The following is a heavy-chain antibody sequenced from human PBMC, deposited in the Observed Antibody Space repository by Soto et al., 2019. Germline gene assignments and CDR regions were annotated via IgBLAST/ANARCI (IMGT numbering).Heavy chain of an antibody. CDR1: GYTFTSYG. CDR3: ARDGSGITMVRGVINTYYYYYMDV. J-gene: IGHJ6*03. V-gene: IGHV1-18*01. D-gene: IGHD3-10*01. CDR2: ISAYNGNT. Sequence: ASVKVSCKASGYTFTSYGISWVRQAPGQGLEWMGWISAYNGNTNYAQKLQGRVTMTTDTSTSTAYMELRSLRSDDTAVYYCARDGSGITMVRGVINTYYYYYMDVWGQGTPVTVSS.